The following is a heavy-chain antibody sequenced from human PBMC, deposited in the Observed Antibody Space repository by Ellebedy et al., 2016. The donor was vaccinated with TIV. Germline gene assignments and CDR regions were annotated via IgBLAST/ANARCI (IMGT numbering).Heavy chain of an antibody. V-gene: IGHV1-46*03. CDR1: GYAFSSYY. CDR3: ARDVRYAFDI. D-gene: IGHD5-24*01. Sequence: AASVKVSCKASGYAFSSYYMHWVRQAPGLGLEWMGIINPSGGSTTYAQNLQGRVTMTRDTSISTAYMELSRLRSDDTAVYYCARDVRYAFDIWGQGTTVTVSS. CDR2: INPSGGST. J-gene: IGHJ3*02.